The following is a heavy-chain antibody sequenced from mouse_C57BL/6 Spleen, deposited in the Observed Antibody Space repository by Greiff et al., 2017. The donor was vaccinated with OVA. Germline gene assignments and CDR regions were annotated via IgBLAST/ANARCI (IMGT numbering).Heavy chain of an antibody. J-gene: IGHJ4*01. Sequence: VQLQQSGPELVKPGASVKISCKASGYAFSSSWMNWVKQRPGQGLEWIGRIYPGDGDTNYNGKFKGKATLTADKSSSTAYLQLSSLTSEDSAVDFCARGTTVVAGAMDYWGQGTSVTVSS. V-gene: IGHV1-82*01. CDR3: ARGTTVVAGAMDY. CDR1: GYAFSSSW. D-gene: IGHD1-1*01. CDR2: IYPGDGDT.